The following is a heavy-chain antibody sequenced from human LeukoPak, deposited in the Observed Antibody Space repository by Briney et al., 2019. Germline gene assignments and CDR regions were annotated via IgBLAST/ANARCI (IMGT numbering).Heavy chain of an antibody. CDR1: GDSVSSNSAA. Sequence: SQTLSLTCAISGDSVSSNSAAWNWIRQSPSRGLEWLGRTYYRSKWYNDYAVSVKSRITINPDTSKNQFSLQLNSVTPEDTAVYYCAREVRYYYGSGSYPNFDYWGQETLVTVSS. CDR2: TYYRSKWYN. V-gene: IGHV6-1*01. CDR3: AREVRYYYGSGSYPNFDY. D-gene: IGHD3-10*01. J-gene: IGHJ4*02.